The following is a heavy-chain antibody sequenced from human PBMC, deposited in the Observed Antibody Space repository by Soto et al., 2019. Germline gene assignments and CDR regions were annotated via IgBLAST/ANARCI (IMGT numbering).Heavy chain of an antibody. CDR1: GFTFSSYG. J-gene: IGHJ6*03. CDR3: AKDPAGDYATNYYYYYMDV. D-gene: IGHD4-17*01. V-gene: IGHV3-30*18. CDR2: ISYDGSNK. Sequence: GGSLRLSCAASGFTFSSYGMHWVRQAPGKGLEWVAVISYDGSNKYYADSVKGRFTISRDNSKNTLYLQMNSLRAEDTAVYYCAKDPAGDYATNYYYYYMDVWGKGTTVTVSS.